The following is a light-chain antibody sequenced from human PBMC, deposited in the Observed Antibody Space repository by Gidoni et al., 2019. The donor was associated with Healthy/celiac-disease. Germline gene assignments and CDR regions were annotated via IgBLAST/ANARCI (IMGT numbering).Light chain of an antibody. CDR3: QQFNSYPIT. J-gene: IGKJ5*01. CDR1: QGISSA. V-gene: IGKV1-13*02. Sequence: AIQLTQSPSSLSASVGDRVTITCRASQGISSALAWYQQKPGKAPKLLIYDAASLESGVPSRFSGSGAGTDFTLTISSLQPEDFATYYCQQFNSYPITFGQGTRLEIK. CDR2: DAA.